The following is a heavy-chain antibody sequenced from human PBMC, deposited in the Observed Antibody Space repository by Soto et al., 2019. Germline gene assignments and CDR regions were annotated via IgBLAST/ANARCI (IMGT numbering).Heavy chain of an antibody. CDR2: IIPIFGTA. J-gene: IGHJ5*02. Sequence: GASVKVSCKASGGTFSIYAISWVRQAPGQGLEWMGGIIPIFGTANYAQKFQGRVTITADESTSTAYMELSSLRSEDTAVYYCARGKIHYDFWSGYYIWFDPWGQGTLVTVSS. CDR3: ARGKIHYDFWSGYYIWFDP. CDR1: GGTFSIYA. V-gene: IGHV1-69*13. D-gene: IGHD3-3*01.